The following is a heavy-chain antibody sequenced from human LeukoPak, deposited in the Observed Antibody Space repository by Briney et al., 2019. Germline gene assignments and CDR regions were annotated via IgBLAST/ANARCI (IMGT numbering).Heavy chain of an antibody. CDR3: ARDMVKWELRSDYFDY. Sequence: PGGSLRLSCAASGFTFSSYWMSWVRQAPGRGLEWVANIKQDGSEKYYVDSVKGRFTISRDNAKNSLYLQMNSLRAEDTAVYYCARDMVKWELRSDYFDYWGQGTLVTVSS. J-gene: IGHJ4*02. CDR1: GFTFSSYW. CDR2: IKQDGSEK. V-gene: IGHV3-7*01. D-gene: IGHD1-26*01.